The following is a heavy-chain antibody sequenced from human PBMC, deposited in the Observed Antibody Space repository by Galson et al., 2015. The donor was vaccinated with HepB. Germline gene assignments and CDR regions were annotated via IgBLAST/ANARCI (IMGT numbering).Heavy chain of an antibody. V-gene: IGHV5-51*01. CDR1: GYSFSIFW. J-gene: IGHJ4*02. CDR3: VRLPYYGSGSFFFDS. Sequence: QSGAEVKKPGESLKISCKASGYSFSIFWIGWVRQMPGKGLEWMGHIYPGDSDTRYSPSFQGQVTMSADKSISTAYLQWSSLKASDTAMYYCVRLPYYGSGSFFFDSWGQGTLLPVSS. D-gene: IGHD3-10*01. CDR2: IYPGDSDT.